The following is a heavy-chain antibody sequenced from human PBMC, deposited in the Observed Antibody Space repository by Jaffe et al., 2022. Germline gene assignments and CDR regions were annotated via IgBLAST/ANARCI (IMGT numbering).Heavy chain of an antibody. CDR1: GFTFSSYE. J-gene: IGHJ4*02. Sequence: EVQLVESGGGLVQPGGSLRLSCAASGFTFSSYEMNWVRQAPGKGLEWVSYISSSGSTIYYADSVKGRFTISRDNAKNSLYLQMNSLRAEDTAVYYCAMSIAYCGGDCYSYFDYWGQGTLVTVSS. V-gene: IGHV3-48*03. D-gene: IGHD2-21*02. CDR3: AMSIAYCGGDCYSYFDY. CDR2: ISSSGSTI.